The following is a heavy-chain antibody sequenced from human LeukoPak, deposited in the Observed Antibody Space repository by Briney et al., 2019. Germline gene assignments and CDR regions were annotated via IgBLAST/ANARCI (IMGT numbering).Heavy chain of an antibody. CDR2: INPNSGGT. CDR1: GYTFTGYY. Sequence: GASVKVSCKASGYTFTGYYMHWVRQAPGQGLEWMGWINPNSGGTNYAQKFQGRVTMTRDTSISTAYMELSRLRSDDTAVYYCASPSSSSFLYYYYMDVWSKGTTVTVSS. V-gene: IGHV1-2*02. J-gene: IGHJ6*03. D-gene: IGHD6-13*01. CDR3: ASPSSSSFLYYYYMDV.